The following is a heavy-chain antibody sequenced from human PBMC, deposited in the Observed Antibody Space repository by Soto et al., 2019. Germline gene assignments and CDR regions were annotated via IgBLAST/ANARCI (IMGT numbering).Heavy chain of an antibody. CDR3: ARDLTYYDFWSGTYGMDV. J-gene: IGHJ6*02. D-gene: IGHD3-3*01. Sequence: ASVKVSCKASGYTFTSYGISWVRQAPGQGLEWMGWISAYNGNTNYAQKLQGRVTMTTDTSTSTAYMELRSLRSDDTAVYYCARDLTYYDFWSGTYGMDVWGQGTTVTAP. V-gene: IGHV1-18*04. CDR1: GYTFTSYG. CDR2: ISAYNGNT.